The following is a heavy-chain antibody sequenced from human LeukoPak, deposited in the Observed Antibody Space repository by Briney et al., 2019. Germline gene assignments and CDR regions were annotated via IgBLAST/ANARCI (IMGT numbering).Heavy chain of an antibody. CDR3: ARDPPLRKAAADSYGGMDY. CDR1: GFTFSSYE. V-gene: IGHV3-48*03. J-gene: IGHJ4*02. Sequence: GGSLRLSCAASGFTFSSYEMNWVRQAPGKGLEWVSYISSSGSTIYYADSVKGRFTISRDNAKNSLYLQMNSLRAEDTAVYYCARDPPLRKAAADSYGGMDYWGQGTLVTVSS. D-gene: IGHD6-13*01. CDR2: ISSSGSTI.